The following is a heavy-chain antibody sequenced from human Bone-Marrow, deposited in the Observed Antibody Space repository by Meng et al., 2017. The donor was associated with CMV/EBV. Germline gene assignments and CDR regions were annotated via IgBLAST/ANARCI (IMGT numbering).Heavy chain of an antibody. Sequence: LSWADSGLTLRNAWMNWVRQVPGKGLEWVGRIETKARGDTTDYAAAVKGRFVVSRDDSQNILFLQMNSLITEDTALYYCTTVRVDTWGQGTLVTVSS. CDR3: TTVRVDT. CDR1: GLTLRNAW. CDR2: IETKARGDTT. V-gene: IGHV3-15*04. J-gene: IGHJ5*02.